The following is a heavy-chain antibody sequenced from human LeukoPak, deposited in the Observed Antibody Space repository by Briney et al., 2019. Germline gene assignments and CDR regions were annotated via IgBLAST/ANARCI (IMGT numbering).Heavy chain of an antibody. CDR2: INHSGST. CDR1: GGSFSGYY. CDR3: ARGGYFDY. Sequence: SETLSLTCAVYGGSFSGYYWSWIRQLPGKGLEWIGEINHSGSTNYNPSLKSRVTISVDTSKNQFSLKLSSVTAADTAVYYCARGGYFDYWGQGTLVTVSS. J-gene: IGHJ4*02. V-gene: IGHV4-34*01.